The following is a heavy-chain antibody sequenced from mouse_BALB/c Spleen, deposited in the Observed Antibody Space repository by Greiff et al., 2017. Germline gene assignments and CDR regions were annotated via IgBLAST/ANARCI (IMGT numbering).Heavy chain of an antibody. CDR1: GYSFTSYY. D-gene: IGHD2-1*01. J-gene: IGHJ3*01. V-gene: IGHV1S135*01. CDR3: ARSYGNYAAWFAY. Sequence: EVQLQQSGPELMKPGASVKISCKASGYSFTSYYMHWVKQSHGKSLEWIGYIDPFNGGTSYNQKFKGKATLTVDKSSSTAYMHLSSLTSEDSAVYYCARSYGNYAAWFAYWGQGTLVTVSA. CDR2: IDPFNGGT.